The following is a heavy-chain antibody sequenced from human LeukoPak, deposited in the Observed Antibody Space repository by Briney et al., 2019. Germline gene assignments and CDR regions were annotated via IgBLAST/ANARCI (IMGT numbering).Heavy chain of an antibody. CDR1: GGSISSHY. J-gene: IGHJ3*02. D-gene: IGHD3-10*01. CDR3: ASSRGAFDI. Sequence: NTSETQSLTCTVSGGSISSHYWSWIRQPPGKGLEWIGYIYYSGSTNYNPSLKSRVTISVDTSKNQFSLKLSSVTAADTAVYYCASSRGAFDIWGQGTMVTVSS. V-gene: IGHV4-59*11. CDR2: IYYSGST.